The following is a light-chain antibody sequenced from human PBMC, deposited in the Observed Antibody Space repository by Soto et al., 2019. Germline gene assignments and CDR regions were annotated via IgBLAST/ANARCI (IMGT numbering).Light chain of an antibody. J-gene: IGKJ4*01. V-gene: IGKV3-20*01. CDR2: GAS. CDR3: QQYGSSPLT. Sequence: EIVLTQSPGTLSLSPGERATLSCSPSQSVSSSYLACYQQKPGQAPRLLIYGASRRATGIPDRFSGSGSATDFTLTISRLEPEDFAVYYCQQYGSSPLTFGGGTKVEIK. CDR1: QSVSSSY.